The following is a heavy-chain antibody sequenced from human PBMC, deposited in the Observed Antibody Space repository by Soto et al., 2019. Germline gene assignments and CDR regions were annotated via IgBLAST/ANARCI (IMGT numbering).Heavy chain of an antibody. CDR2: IRNEANGSTT. CDR3: VRDVSRAAGDDF. J-gene: IGHJ4*02. Sequence: EVQLVESGGGLVQPGGSLRLSCAASGFTFSDHYMDWVRQAPGKGLEWVGRIRNEANGSTTQYAASVRGRFIISRDDSKNSLYLQLNSLKTEDTAIYYCVRDVSRAAGDDFWGQGTLVTVSS. CDR1: GFTFSDHY. D-gene: IGHD6-13*01. V-gene: IGHV3-72*01.